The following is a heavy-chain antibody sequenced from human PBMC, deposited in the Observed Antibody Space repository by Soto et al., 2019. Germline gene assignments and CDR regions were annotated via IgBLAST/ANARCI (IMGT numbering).Heavy chain of an antibody. CDR1: GGSISSYY. CDR3: AREPASGWSYFDY. V-gene: IGHV4-59*01. J-gene: IGHJ4*02. Sequence: SETLSLTCTVSGGSISSYYWSWIRQPPGKGLEWIGYIYYSGSTNYNPSLKSRVTISVDTSKDQFSLRLISVTAADTAVYYCAREPASGWSYFDYWGQGTLVTVSS. CDR2: IYYSGST. D-gene: IGHD6-19*01.